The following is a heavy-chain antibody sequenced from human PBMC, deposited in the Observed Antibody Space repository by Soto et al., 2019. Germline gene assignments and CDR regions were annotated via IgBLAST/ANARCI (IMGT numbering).Heavy chain of an antibody. Sequence: QVQLVQSGAEVKKPGSSVKVSCKASGGTFSSYTISWVRQAPGQGLEWMGRIIPILGIANYAQKFQGRVTITADKSTSTAYMELSSLRSEDTAVYYCARDSADQLVDYYYDGMDVWGQGTTVTVSS. CDR3: ARDSADQLVDYYYDGMDV. CDR1: GGTFSSYT. CDR2: IIPILGIA. V-gene: IGHV1-69*08. J-gene: IGHJ6*02. D-gene: IGHD6-13*01.